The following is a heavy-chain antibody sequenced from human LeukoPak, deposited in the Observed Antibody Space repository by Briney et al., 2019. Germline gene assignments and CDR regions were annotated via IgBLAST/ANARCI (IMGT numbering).Heavy chain of an antibody. CDR3: AREMLSGSIDY. J-gene: IGHJ4*02. CDR2: ISSNGGST. D-gene: IGHD2-8*01. CDR1: GFTFSSYA. Sequence: PGGSLRLSCAASGFTFSSYAMHWVRQAPGKGLEYVSAISSNGGSTYYANSVKGRFTISRDNSKNTLYLQMGSLRAEDMAVYYCAREMLSGSIDYWGQGTLVTVSS. V-gene: IGHV3-64*01.